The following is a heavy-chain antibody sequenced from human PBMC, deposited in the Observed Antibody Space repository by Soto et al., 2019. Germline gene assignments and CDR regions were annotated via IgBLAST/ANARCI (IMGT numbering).Heavy chain of an antibody. CDR1: GFTFSSYG. CDR3: AKVKLLYTLISNWFDP. J-gene: IGHJ5*02. V-gene: IGHV3-30*18. Sequence: GGSLRLSCAASGFTFSSYGMHWVRQATGKGLEWVAVISYDGSNKYYADSVKGRFTISRDNSKNTLYLQMNSLRAEDTAVYYCAKVKLLYTLISNWFDPWGQGTLVTVSS. CDR2: ISYDGSNK. D-gene: IGHD2-8*01.